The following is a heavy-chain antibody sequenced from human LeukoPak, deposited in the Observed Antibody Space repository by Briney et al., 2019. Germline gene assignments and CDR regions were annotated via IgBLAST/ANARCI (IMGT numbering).Heavy chain of an antibody. CDR1: GGTFSSYA. CDR2: IIPIFGTA. Sequence: SVKVSCKASGGTFSSYAISWVRQAPGQGLEWMGGIIPIFGTANYAQKFQGRVTITADESTSTAYMELSSLRSEDTAVYYCARDYGGNLFPTDFWDQGTLVTVSS. J-gene: IGHJ4*02. V-gene: IGHV1-69*13. D-gene: IGHD4-23*01. CDR3: ARDYGGNLFPTDF.